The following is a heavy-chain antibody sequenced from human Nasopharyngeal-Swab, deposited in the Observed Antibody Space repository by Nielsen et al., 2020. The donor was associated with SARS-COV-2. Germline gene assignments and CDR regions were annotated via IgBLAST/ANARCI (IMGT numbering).Heavy chain of an antibody. D-gene: IGHD3-22*01. CDR3: TRDHQSDLGWLLQLTFFDY. J-gene: IGHJ4*02. Sequence: GESLKISCTASGFTFGDYAMSWFRQAPGKGLGWVGFIRSKAYGGTTEYAASVKGRFTISRDDSKSIAYLQMNSLKTEDTAVYYCTRDHQSDLGWLLQLTFFDYWGQGTLVTVSS. V-gene: IGHV3-49*03. CDR1: GFTFGDYA. CDR2: IRSKAYGGTT.